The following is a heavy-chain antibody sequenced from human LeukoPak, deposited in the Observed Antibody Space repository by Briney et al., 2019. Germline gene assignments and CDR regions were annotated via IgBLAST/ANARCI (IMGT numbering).Heavy chain of an antibody. CDR3: ARDLESLYCSSTSCYDHYYYGMDV. CDR1: GFSFSSYG. Sequence: GGSLRLSCAASGFSFSSYGMHWVRQAPGKGLEWVAVIWYDGSNKYYADSVKGRFTISRDNSKNTLYLQMNSLRAEDTAVYYCARDLESLYCSSTSCYDHYYYGMDVWGQGTTVTVSS. D-gene: IGHD2-2*01. J-gene: IGHJ6*02. V-gene: IGHV3-33*08. CDR2: IWYDGSNK.